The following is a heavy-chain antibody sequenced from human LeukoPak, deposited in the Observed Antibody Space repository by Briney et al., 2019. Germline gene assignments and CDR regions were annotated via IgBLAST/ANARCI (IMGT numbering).Heavy chain of an antibody. J-gene: IGHJ4*02. CDR2: INHSGST. CDR1: GGSFSGYY. Sequence: PETLSLTCAVYGGSFSGYYWSWIRQPPGKGLEWIGEINHSGSTNYNPSLKGRVTISVDTSKNQFSLKLSSVTAADTAVYYCARGRRQYCSSTSCYKIDYWGQGTLVTVSS. D-gene: IGHD2-2*02. V-gene: IGHV4-34*01. CDR3: ARGRRQYCSSTSCYKIDY.